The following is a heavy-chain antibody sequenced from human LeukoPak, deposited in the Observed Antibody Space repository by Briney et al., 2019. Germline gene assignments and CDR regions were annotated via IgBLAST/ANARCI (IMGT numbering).Heavy chain of an antibody. V-gene: IGHV3-53*01. Sequence: PGGSLRLSCAASGFTFSNAWMSWVRQAPGRGLEWVSVIYGGGSTYYADSVKGRFTISRDSSKNTLYLQMNSLRAEDTAVYYCARDRGIAAAMDYWGQGTLVTVSS. CDR2: IYGGGST. D-gene: IGHD6-13*01. J-gene: IGHJ4*02. CDR1: GFTFSNAW. CDR3: ARDRGIAAAMDY.